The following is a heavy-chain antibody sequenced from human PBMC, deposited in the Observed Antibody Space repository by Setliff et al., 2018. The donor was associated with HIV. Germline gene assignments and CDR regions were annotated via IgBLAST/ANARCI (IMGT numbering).Heavy chain of an antibody. CDR2: IYYSGTT. CDR3: ARGGGYSGSDRQPFDY. J-gene: IGHJ4*02. V-gene: IGHV4-59*11. Sequence: SETLSLTCTVSGGSISNQYWSWIRQPQGKGLEWIGYIYYSGTTHYNPSLKSRVAMSVDTSKNQFSLDLTSVTPADTAVYYCARGGGYSGSDRQPFDYWGQGSQVTVSS. D-gene: IGHD5-12*01. CDR1: GGSISNQY.